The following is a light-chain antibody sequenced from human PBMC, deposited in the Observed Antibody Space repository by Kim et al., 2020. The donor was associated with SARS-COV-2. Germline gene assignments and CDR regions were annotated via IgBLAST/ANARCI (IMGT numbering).Light chain of an antibody. V-gene: IGLV1-51*01. CDR1: SSNIGSNY. CDR3: GTWDSSLSAVV. J-gene: IGLJ2*01. CDR2: DNN. Sequence: GLKVTISSTGSSSNIGSNYVSWYQQHPGTAPKRLIYDNNKLPSGIPDRFSGSKSGTSATLGITGLQTGDEADYYCGTWDSSLSAVVFGGGTQLTVL.